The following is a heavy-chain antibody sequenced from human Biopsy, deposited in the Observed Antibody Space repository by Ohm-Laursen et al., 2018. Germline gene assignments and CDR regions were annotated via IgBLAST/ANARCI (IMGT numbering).Heavy chain of an antibody. CDR1: GGSISNLY. CDR2: MYYSGNT. D-gene: IGHD2-15*01. V-gene: IGHV4-59*08. CDR3: ALETTYCSGNRCYLDGMDV. Sequence: SDTLSLTCYVSGGSISNLYWSWIRQPPGKGLEWIGYMYYSGNTNYNPSLKSRVTISVDASKNQLSLKLRSVTAADTAVYYCALETTYCSGNRCYLDGMDVWGQGTTVTVSS. J-gene: IGHJ6*02.